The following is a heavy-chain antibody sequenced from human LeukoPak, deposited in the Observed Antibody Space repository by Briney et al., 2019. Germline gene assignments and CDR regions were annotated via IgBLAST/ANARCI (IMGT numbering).Heavy chain of an antibody. Sequence: GGSLRLSCAASGFTFSSYAMSWVRQAPGKGLEWVSLVSYSGGSTYYADSVKGRFTISRDNSKKTLFLLMNSLRAEDTAVYYCAKGHGSWYVPFYMDVWGKGTTVTVSS. J-gene: IGHJ6*03. CDR3: AKGHGSWYVPFYMDV. D-gene: IGHD6-13*01. V-gene: IGHV3-23*01. CDR1: GFTFSSYA. CDR2: VSYSGGST.